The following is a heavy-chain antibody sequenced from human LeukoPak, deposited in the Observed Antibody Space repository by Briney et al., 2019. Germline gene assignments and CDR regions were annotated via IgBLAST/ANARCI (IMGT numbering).Heavy chain of an antibody. CDR2: IFGSRDSI. Sequence: GGSLRLSCAASGFTFSSYAMSWVRQAPGKRLEWVSSIFGSRDSISYANSVKGRFTISRDNAENSLYLQMDSLRVEDTAVYYCTRGMDHINYAWFDPWGQGTLVIVSS. CDR3: TRGMDHINYAWFDP. J-gene: IGHJ5*02. D-gene: IGHD4-11*01. V-gene: IGHV3-21*06. CDR1: GFTFSSYA.